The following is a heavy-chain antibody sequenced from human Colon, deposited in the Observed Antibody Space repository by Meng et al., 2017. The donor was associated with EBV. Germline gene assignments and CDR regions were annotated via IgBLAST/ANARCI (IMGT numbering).Heavy chain of an antibody. CDR2: FVNNVDT. J-gene: IGHJ4*02. D-gene: IGHD3-10*01. CDR1: GYTFPSYG. CDR3: ARGTPGRSYSDY. Sequence: QVRLLQSGAEVKKPGASVRVPCEASGYTFPSYGISWLRQAPGQGLEWMGWFVNNVDTYSAQKFQGRVTMTTDTHTSTAFMELRSLRSDDTAVYYCARGTPGRSYSDYWGQGTLVTVSS. V-gene: IGHV1-18*01.